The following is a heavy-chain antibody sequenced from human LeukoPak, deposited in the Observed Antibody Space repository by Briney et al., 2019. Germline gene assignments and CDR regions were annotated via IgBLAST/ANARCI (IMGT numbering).Heavy chain of an antibody. CDR2: IYYSGST. CDR1: GGSNSSHY. CDR3: ARGIPPTRPGFGHYMDI. J-gene: IGHJ6*03. V-gene: IGHV4-59*11. Sequence: PSETLSLTCTVSGGSNSSHYWSWIRQPPGKGLEWIGFIYYSGSTNYNSALDSRVTISLDTPKNQFSLKLNSVTAADTAVYYCARGIPPTRPGFGHYMDIWGKGTTVTVSS. D-gene: IGHD6-6*01.